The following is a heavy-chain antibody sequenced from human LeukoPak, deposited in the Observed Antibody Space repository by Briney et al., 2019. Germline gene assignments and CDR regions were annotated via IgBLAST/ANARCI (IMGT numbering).Heavy chain of an antibody. V-gene: IGHV1-69*13. D-gene: IGHD2-2*01. J-gene: IGHJ6*02. CDR3: ARDHQPRRYYYGMDV. Sequence: SVKVSCKASGGTFSSYAISWVRQAPGQGLEWMGGIIPIFGTANYAQKFQGRVTITADESTSTAYMELSSLRSEDTAVYYCARDHQPRRYYYGMDVWGPGTTVTVSS. CDR2: IIPIFGTA. CDR1: GGTFSSYA.